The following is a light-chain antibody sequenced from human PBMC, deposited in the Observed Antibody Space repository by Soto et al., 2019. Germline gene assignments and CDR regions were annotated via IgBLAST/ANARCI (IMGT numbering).Light chain of an antibody. CDR3: CSYAGTYTLV. Sequence: QSALTQPRSVSGSPGQSVTISCTGSRSDVGGYDFVSWYQQHPGKAPKLMISDVSERPSGVPDRFSGSKSANTASLTISGLQAEDEADYYCCSYAGTYTLVFGGGTKLTVL. J-gene: IGLJ3*02. CDR2: DVS. V-gene: IGLV2-11*01. CDR1: RSDVGGYDF.